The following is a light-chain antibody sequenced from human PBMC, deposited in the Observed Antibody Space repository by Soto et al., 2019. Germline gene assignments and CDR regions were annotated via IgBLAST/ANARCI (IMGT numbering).Light chain of an antibody. CDR3: QQRSNWPPIT. V-gene: IGKV3-11*01. Sequence: EIVLTQSPGTLSLSPGERATLSCRASQSVSSSLAWYQQKPGQAPRLLLYGASSRATGIPDRFSGSGSGTDFTLTISSLEPEDFAVYYCQQRSNWPPITFGQGTRLEIK. CDR2: GAS. CDR1: QSVSSS. J-gene: IGKJ5*01.